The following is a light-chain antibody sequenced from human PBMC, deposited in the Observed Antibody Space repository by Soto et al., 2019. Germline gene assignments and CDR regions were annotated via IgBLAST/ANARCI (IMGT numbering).Light chain of an antibody. CDR3: QQHNNWPPIT. J-gene: IGKJ5*01. CDR1: QSVSSSY. V-gene: IGKV3-20*01. CDR2: GAS. Sequence: IVLRQSAGALSLSPGERATLSCRASQSVSSSYLAWYQQKPGQAPRLLIYGASDRATGIPDRFSGSGSGTEFTLAISSLQSEDFAVYYCQQHNNWPPITFGQGTRLEVK.